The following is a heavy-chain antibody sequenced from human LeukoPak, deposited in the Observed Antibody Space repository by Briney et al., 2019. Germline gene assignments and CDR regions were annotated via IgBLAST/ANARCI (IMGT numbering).Heavy chain of an antibody. CDR2: INSDGSST. CDR3: ARGGSTGWQRNHWFDP. D-gene: IGHD6-19*01. Sequence: PGGSLRLSCAASGFTFSSYWMHWVRQAPGKGLVWVSRINSDGSSTSFADSVKGRFTISRDNAKNSLYLQVNSLRAEDTAVYYCARGGSTGWQRNHWFDPWGQGTLVTVSS. CDR1: GFTFSSYW. J-gene: IGHJ5*02. V-gene: IGHV3-74*01.